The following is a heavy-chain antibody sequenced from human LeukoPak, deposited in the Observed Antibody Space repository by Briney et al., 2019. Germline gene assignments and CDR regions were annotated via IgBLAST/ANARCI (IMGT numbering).Heavy chain of an antibody. V-gene: IGHV1-2*02. CDR1: GYTFTGYY. CDR3: ARNRIAVAGGGFDY. CDR2: INPNSGGT. J-gene: IGHJ4*02. Sequence: GASVKVSCKASGYTFTGYYMHWVRQAPGQGLEWMGWINPNSGGTNYAQKFQGRVTMTRDTSISTAYMELSRLRSDDTAVYYCARNRIAVAGGGFDYWGQGTLVTVSP. D-gene: IGHD6-19*01.